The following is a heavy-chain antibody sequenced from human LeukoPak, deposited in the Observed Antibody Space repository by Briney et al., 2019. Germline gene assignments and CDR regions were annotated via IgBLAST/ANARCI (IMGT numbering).Heavy chain of an antibody. D-gene: IGHD7-27*01. J-gene: IGHJ4*02. CDR1: GASVSSGNHP. V-gene: IGHV4-61*01. CDR2: SSNSGCT. Sequence: SETLSLTCTVSGASVSSGNHPWSWIRRPPGKGLEWIGYSSNSGCTNCNPSLKSRVTISLDTSKNQFSLKLTSVTAADTAIYYCARDNWGSLDYWGQEILVTVSS. CDR3: ARDNWGSLDY.